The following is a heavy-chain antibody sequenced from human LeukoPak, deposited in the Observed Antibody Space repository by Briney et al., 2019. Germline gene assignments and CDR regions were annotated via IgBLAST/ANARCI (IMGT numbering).Heavy chain of an antibody. D-gene: IGHD6-6*01. CDR3: ARTSSRGVDY. CDR1: GGSISSYY. CDR2: IYYSGST. V-gene: IGHV4-59*08. Sequence: SETLSLTCTVSGGSISSYYWSWIRQPPGKGLEWIGYIYYSGSTNYNPSLKSRVTISVDTSKNQFSLKLSSVTAADTAVYYCARTSSRGVDYWGQGTLVTVSS. J-gene: IGHJ4*02.